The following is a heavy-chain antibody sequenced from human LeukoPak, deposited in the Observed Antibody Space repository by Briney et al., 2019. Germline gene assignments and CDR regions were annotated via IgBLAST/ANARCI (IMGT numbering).Heavy chain of an antibody. Sequence: GGSLRLSCAASGFAFSSYGMHWVRQAPGKGLEWVAVIWYDGSNKYYADSVKGRFTISRDNSKNTLYLQMNSLRAEDTAVYYCARSSYSSGWYSDYWGQGTLVTVSS. V-gene: IGHV3-33*01. CDR1: GFAFSSYG. CDR3: ARSSYSSGWYSDY. J-gene: IGHJ4*02. D-gene: IGHD6-19*01. CDR2: IWYDGSNK.